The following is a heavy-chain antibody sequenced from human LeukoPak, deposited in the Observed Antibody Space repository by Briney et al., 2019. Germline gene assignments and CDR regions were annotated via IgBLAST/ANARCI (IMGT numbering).Heavy chain of an antibody. V-gene: IGHV3-33*01. CDR2: IWSDATNQ. J-gene: IGHJ4*02. Sequence: GTSLRLSCEASGFTFSHFGMHWVRQAPGKGLEWVAVIWSDATNQYYADSVKGRFTISRDNFKRTVSLEMNSLRAEDTAVYYCARDQFARYPASFDFWGQGTLVTVSS. CDR1: GFTFSHFG. D-gene: IGHD6-25*01. CDR3: ARDQFARYPASFDF.